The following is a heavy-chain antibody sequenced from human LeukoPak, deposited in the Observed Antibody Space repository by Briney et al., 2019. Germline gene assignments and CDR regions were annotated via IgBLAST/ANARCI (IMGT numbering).Heavy chain of an antibody. J-gene: IGHJ4*02. Sequence: ASVNVSCKPTGYTHPNYQIHWVRQAAGQGPEWVGLINSSRAGAAFAPKLQGRVFKTWDSSITTASMALTSLRSDETAIYYCARQLGNYYRAFDFWGQETLVTVSS. CDR1: GYTHPNYQ. V-gene: IGHV1-2*02. CDR3: ARQLGNYYRAFDF. D-gene: IGHD6-6*01. CDR2: INSSRAGA.